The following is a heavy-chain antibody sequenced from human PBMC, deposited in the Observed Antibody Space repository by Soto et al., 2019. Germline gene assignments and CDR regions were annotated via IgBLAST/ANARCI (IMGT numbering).Heavy chain of an antibody. CDR3: ARYLAAAGTSGYYYYYGMDV. D-gene: IGHD6-13*01. CDR1: GFTFSSYS. CDR2: ISSSSSYI. V-gene: IGHV3-21*01. Sequence: GGSLRLSCAASGFTFSSYSMNWVRQAPGKGLEWVSSISSSSSYIYYADSVKGRFTISRDNAKNSLYLQMNSLRAEDTAVYYCARYLAAAGTSGYYYYYGMDVWGQGTTVTVSS. J-gene: IGHJ6*02.